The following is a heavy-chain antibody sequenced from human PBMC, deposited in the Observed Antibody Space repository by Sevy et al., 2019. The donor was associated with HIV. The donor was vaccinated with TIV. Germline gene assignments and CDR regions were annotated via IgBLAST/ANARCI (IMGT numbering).Heavy chain of an antibody. Sequence: GESLKISCKGSGYSFNSYWLGWVRLLPGNGLEWMGIIYPGDSDTRFSPSFQGQVTISADKSISTAYLQWSSLKASDTAIYYCARHSRSFTMPEYMDVWGKGTTVTVSS. CDR1: GYSFNSYW. CDR2: IYPGDSDT. V-gene: IGHV5-51*01. CDR3: ARHSRSFTMPEYMDV. D-gene: IGHD3-10*01. J-gene: IGHJ6*03.